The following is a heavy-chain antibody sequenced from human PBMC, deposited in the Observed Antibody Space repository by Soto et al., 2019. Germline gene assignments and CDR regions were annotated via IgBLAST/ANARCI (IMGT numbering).Heavy chain of an antibody. CDR2: INPNSGGT. V-gene: IGHV1-2*04. D-gene: IGHD6-6*01. J-gene: IGHJ6*02. CDR1: GYTFTGYY. Sequence: ASVKVSCKASGYTFTGYYMHWVRQAPGQGQERMGWINPNSGGTNYAQKFQGWVTMTRDTSISTAYMELSRLRSDDTAVYYCARRDSSNSSSSGYYYYYGMDVWGQGTTVTVSS. CDR3: ARRDSSNSSSSGYYYYYGMDV.